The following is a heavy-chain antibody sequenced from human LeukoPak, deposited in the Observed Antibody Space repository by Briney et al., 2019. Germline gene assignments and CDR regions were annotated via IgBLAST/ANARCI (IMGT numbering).Heavy chain of an antibody. D-gene: IGHD2-2*01. J-gene: IGHJ5*02. Sequence: SQTLSLTCTVSGGSISSGGYYWSWIRQHPGKGLEWIGYIYYSGSTYYNPSLKSRVTISVDTSKNQFSLKLSSVTAADTAVYSCARDCSSTSCYGFAPWGQGTLVTVSS. CDR2: IYYSGST. CDR3: ARDCSSTSCYGFAP. CDR1: GGSISSGGYY. V-gene: IGHV4-31*03.